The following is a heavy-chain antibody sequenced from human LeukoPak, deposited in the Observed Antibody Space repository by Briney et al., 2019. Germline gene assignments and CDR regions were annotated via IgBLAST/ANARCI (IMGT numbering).Heavy chain of an antibody. CDR1: GYTFTGYH. Sequence: GASVKVSCTASGYTFTGYHMHWVRQAPGHGLEWMAWINPNSGATDYAQKFQGRVTMTRDTSTSTAYMELSRLRSDDTAVYYCARLNGNHFDYWGQGTLVTVSS. V-gene: IGHV1-2*02. J-gene: IGHJ4*02. D-gene: IGHD1-14*01. CDR2: INPNSGAT. CDR3: ARLNGNHFDY.